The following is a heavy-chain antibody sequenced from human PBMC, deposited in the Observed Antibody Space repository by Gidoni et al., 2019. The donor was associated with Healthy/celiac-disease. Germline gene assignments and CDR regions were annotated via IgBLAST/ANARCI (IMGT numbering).Heavy chain of an antibody. CDR2: IYYSGST. D-gene: IGHD1-26*01. CDR1: GGSISSSSYY. CDR3: PRHSTQWELDY. V-gene: IGHV4-39*01. J-gene: IGHJ4*02. Sequence: QLQLQESGPGLVKPSETLSLTCTVSGGSISSSSYYWGWIRQPPGKGLEWIGSIYYSGSTYYNPSLKSRVTISVDTSKNQFSLNLSSLTAADTAVYYCPRHSTQWELDYWGQGTLVTVSS.